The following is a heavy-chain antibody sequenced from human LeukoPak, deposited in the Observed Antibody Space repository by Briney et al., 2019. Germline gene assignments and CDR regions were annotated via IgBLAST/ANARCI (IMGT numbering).Heavy chain of an antibody. V-gene: IGHV3-7*01. Sequence: GGSLRLSCAASGFTFSSYSMNWVRQAPGKGLEWVANIKQDGSEKYYVDSVKGRFTISRDNAKNSLYLQMNSLRAEDTAVYYCARDRGGSYYPFDYWGQGTLVTVSS. D-gene: IGHD1-26*01. J-gene: IGHJ4*02. CDR3: ARDRGGSYYPFDY. CDR2: IKQDGSEK. CDR1: GFTFSSYS.